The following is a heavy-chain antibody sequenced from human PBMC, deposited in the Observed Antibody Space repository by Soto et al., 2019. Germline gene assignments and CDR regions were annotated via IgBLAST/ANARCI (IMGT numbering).Heavy chain of an antibody. CDR1: GGSFSGYY. Sequence: SDPLSLTVAVYGGSFSGYYWSWIRKPPGKGLEWIGEINHSGSTNYNPSLKSRVTISVDTSKNQFSLKLSSVTAADTAVYYCARANPVLRFLEWLPRSHRHHGMDVWGQGTTVTVSS. J-gene: IGHJ6*02. CDR3: ARANPVLRFLEWLPRSHRHHGMDV. CDR2: INHSGST. D-gene: IGHD3-3*01. V-gene: IGHV4-34*01.